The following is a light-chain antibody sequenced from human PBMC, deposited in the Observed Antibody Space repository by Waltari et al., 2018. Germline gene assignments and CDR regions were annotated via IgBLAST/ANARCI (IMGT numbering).Light chain of an antibody. Sequence: QSALNQPPSAPGSPAQSVTIPCTDPRAHPGTYNYLSWYQQHPGKAPKLIIYEVTKRPSGVPDRFSASKSANTASLTVSGLQTEDEADYYCSSYGGSNNHVIFGGGTKLTVL. V-gene: IGLV2-8*01. J-gene: IGLJ2*01. CDR2: EVT. CDR1: RAHPGTYNY. CDR3: SSYGGSNNHVI.